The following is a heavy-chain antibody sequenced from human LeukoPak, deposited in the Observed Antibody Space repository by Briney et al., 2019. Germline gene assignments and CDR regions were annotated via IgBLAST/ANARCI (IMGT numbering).Heavy chain of an antibody. CDR2: LISIFYTA. CDR1: GGTFRSCA. Sequence: SVKVSCKAWGGTFRSCAIRWVRHAPGRGREWRGGLISIFYTANYAQNFQRRVTITAEKSTSTAYMELSSLRSEATAVYYCAGATVAGTGVDIWGQGTMVTVSS. V-gene: IGHV1-69*06. J-gene: IGHJ3*02. D-gene: IGHD6-19*01. CDR3: AGATVAGTGVDI.